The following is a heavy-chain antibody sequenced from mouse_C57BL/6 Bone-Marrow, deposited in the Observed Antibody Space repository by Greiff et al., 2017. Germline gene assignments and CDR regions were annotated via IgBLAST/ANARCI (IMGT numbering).Heavy chain of an antibody. CDR3: TRPTTVQFAY. D-gene: IGHD1-1*01. J-gene: IGHJ3*01. CDR1: GYTFTDYE. Sequence: VLLLQSGAELVRPGASVTLSCKASGYTFTDYEMHWVKQTPVHGLEWIGAIDPETGGTAYNQKFKGKAILTADKSSSTAYMALRSLTSEGSAVXCCTRPTTVQFAYWGQGTLVSVSA. V-gene: IGHV1-15*01. CDR2: IDPETGGT.